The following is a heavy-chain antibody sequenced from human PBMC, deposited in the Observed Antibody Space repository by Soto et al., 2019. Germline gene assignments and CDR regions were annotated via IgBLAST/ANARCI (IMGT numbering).Heavy chain of an antibody. CDR1: GFTVSNNY. V-gene: IGHV3-53*01. CDR3: AKDLSRWPHYAFDS. J-gene: IGHJ5*01. D-gene: IGHD4-17*01. CDR2: IYSGGYT. Sequence: PGGSLRLSCAVSGFTVSNNYMSWVRQAPGKGLEGVSVIYSGGYTAYGDSVKGRFTISRDNSKNALYMQMNGLRPEDTAVYYCAKDLSRWPHYAFDSWGQGTLVTVSS.